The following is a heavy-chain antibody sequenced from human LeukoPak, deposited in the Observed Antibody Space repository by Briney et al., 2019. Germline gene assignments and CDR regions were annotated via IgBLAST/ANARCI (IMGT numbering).Heavy chain of an antibody. CDR1: VGSFSGHY. V-gene: IGHV4-34*01. D-gene: IGHD1-26*01. Sequence: SETLSLTCAVYVGSFSGHYWTWIRQPPGKGLEWLGEINHGGITNYNPSLKSRVTISVDTSKNQFSLNLRSVTAADTAVYYCARVRHSFTGSFFSFAYYYYMDVWGKGTTVTVSS. CDR2: INHGGIT. CDR3: ARVRHSFTGSFFSFAYYYYMDV. J-gene: IGHJ6*03.